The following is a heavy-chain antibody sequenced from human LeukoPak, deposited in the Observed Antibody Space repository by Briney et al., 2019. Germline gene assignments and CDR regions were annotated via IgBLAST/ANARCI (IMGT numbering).Heavy chain of an antibody. Sequence: PGGSLRLSCAASGFTFSTYGMHWVRQAPGKGLEWVAVISYDGTYKYYGDSVKGRFTISRDNSKNTLYLQMNSLRAEDTAVYYCAKRAVYYDILTGYLNWFDPWGQGTLVTVSS. D-gene: IGHD3-9*01. J-gene: IGHJ5*02. V-gene: IGHV3-30*18. CDR2: ISYDGTYK. CDR1: GFTFSTYG. CDR3: AKRAVYYDILTGYLNWFDP.